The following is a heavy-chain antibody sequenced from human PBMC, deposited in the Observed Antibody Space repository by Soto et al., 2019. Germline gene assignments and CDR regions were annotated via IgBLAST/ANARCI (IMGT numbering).Heavy chain of an antibody. CDR1: GFTVSSNY. V-gene: IGHV3-66*04. CDR3: ASHGDSYGGGYVDY. D-gene: IGHD5-18*01. J-gene: IGHJ4*02. CDR2: IYSGGSA. Sequence: EVQLVESGGGLVQPGGSLRLSCAASGFTVSSNYMSWVRQAPGKGLEWVSVIYSGGSAYYADSVKGRFTISRDNSKNTLYLQMDSLRDEVTAVDYCASHGDSYGGGYVDYWGQGTGVTVSS.